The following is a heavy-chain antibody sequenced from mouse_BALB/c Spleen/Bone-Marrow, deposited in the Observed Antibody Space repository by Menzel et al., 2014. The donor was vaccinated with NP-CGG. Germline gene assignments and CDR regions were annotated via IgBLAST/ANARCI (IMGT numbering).Heavy chain of an antibody. CDR1: GDAFTNHL. V-gene: IGHV1-54*03. CDR3: ARRLTGPLYLAY. D-gene: IGHD4-1*01. Sequence: QVQLQQSGAELVRPGTSVKVSCNASGDAFTNHLIEWVKQRPGQGLVWMGVINPGSGSTNYNENFKGKATLTADKSSSTPYMCLSSLTSDDSAIYFCARRLTGPLYLAYWGQGPTLTGSS. J-gene: IGHJ2*01. CDR2: INPGSGST.